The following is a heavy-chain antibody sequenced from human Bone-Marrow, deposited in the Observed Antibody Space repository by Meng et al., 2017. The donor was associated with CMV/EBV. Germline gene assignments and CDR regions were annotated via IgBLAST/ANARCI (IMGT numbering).Heavy chain of an antibody. Sequence: SVKVSCKASGYTFTSYGISWVRQAPGQGLEWMGWISAYNGNTNYAQKLQGRVTMTTDTSTSTAYMELRSLRSDDTAVYYCARALIVVVPAAMGYWGQGTLVTVSS. V-gene: IGHV1-18*01. CDR3: ARALIVVVPAAMGY. CDR2: ISAYNGNT. D-gene: IGHD2-2*01. CDR1: GYTFTSYG. J-gene: IGHJ4*02.